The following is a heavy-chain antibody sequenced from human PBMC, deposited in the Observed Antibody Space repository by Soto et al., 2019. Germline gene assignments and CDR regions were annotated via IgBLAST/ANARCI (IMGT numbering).Heavy chain of an antibody. CDR3: ARGPPTSCSGGSCYSHYFDY. J-gene: IGHJ4*02. CDR1: GYTFRSYG. CDR2: ISAYNGDT. Sequence: ASVKVSCKASGYTFRSYGISWVRQAPGQGLEWVGWISAYNGDTHYAPKFQDRITLTTDTSTSIAYMELRSLRSDDTAVYYCARGPPTSCSGGSCYSHYFDYWGQGTLVTVSS. D-gene: IGHD2-15*01. V-gene: IGHV1-18*04.